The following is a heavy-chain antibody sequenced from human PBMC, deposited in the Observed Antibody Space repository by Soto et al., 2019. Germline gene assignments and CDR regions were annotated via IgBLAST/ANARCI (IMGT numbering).Heavy chain of an antibody. V-gene: IGHV1-24*01. CDR1: GYTLTELS. CDR3: ATPREYTVTHDAFDI. CDR2: FDPEDGET. Sequence: QVQLVQSGAEVKKPGASVKVSCKVSGYTLTELSMHWVRQAPGKGLEWMGGFDPEDGETIYAQKFQCRVTMTEDTSTDTADMELSSLRSEVTAVYYCATPREYTVTHDAFDIWGQGTIVTVSS. D-gene: IGHD4-17*01. J-gene: IGHJ3*02.